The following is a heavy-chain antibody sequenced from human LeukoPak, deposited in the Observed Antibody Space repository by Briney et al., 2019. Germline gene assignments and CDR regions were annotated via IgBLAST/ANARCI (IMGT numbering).Heavy chain of an antibody. J-gene: IGHJ6*03. CDR2: IKQDGSEK. CDR3: ARVADAYSYYYYMDV. Sequence: GGSLRLSCAASGFTFDDYGMSWVRQAPGKGLEWVANIKQDGSEKYYVDSVRGRFTISRDNAKNSLYLQMNSLRAEDTAVYYCARVADAYSYYYYMDVWGKGTTVTVSS. CDR1: GFTFDDYG. V-gene: IGHV3-7*01.